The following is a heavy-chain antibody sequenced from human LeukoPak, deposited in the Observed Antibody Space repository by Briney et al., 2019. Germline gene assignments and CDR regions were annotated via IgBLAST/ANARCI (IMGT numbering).Heavy chain of an antibody. J-gene: IGHJ4*02. CDR3: TRVSLVGISDY. CDR1: GFIFSRSW. D-gene: IGHD2-8*02. Sequence: GGSLRLSCAASGFIFSRSWMNWVRQPPGEGLEWVANIKEDGSEKYYVDSVKGRFTISRDNAKNSLYLQMNSLRADDTAVYYCTRVSLVGISDYWGQGTLVTVSS. V-gene: IGHV3-7*05. CDR2: IKEDGSEK.